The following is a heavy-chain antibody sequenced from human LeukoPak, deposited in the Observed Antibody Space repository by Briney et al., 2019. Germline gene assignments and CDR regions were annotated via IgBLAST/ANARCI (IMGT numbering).Heavy chain of an antibody. CDR1: GFSFSTSE. Sequence: GGSLRLSCAASGFSFSTSEMNWVRQAPGKGLDWVASISSTGSTTYYADPVQGRFTISRDNAKTSLYLQMSSLRVEDTPTYFCARDSDSAIPYCYFDLWGRGTLVTVSS. V-gene: IGHV3-48*03. J-gene: IGHJ2*01. CDR3: ARDSDSAIPYCYFDL. D-gene: IGHD2-2*02. CDR2: ISSTGSTT.